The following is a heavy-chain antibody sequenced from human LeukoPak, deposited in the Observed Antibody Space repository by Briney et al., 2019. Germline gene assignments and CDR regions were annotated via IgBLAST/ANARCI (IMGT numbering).Heavy chain of an antibody. CDR2: IYYSGST. Sequence: SETLSLTCTVSGGSISSYYWSWIRQPPGKGLEWIGYIYYSGSTNYNPSLKSRVTISVDTSKNQFSLKLSSVTAADTAVYYCASYDSSGYYFDYWGQGTLVTVSS. CDR1: GGSISSYY. CDR3: ASYDSSGYYFDY. D-gene: IGHD3-22*01. J-gene: IGHJ4*02. V-gene: IGHV4-59*01.